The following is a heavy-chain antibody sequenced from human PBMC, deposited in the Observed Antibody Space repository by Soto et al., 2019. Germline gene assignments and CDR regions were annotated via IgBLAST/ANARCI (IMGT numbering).Heavy chain of an antibody. CDR2: IYYSGST. J-gene: IGHJ6*02. V-gene: IGHV4-61*01. CDR1: GGSVSSGSYY. Sequence: SETLSLTCTVSGGSVSSGSYYCSWIRQPPGKRLEWMGYIYYSGSTNYTPPLKRPVTIAVNTSKNQFCLKLSYVTAADTAVYYCARDRAQLVSGYYGMDGWGQGTTVTVSS. D-gene: IGHD6-13*01. CDR3: ARDRAQLVSGYYGMDG.